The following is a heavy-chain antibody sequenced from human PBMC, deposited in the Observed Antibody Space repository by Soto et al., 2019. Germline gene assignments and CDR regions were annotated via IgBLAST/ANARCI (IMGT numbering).Heavy chain of an antibody. D-gene: IGHD2-15*01. V-gene: IGHV1-18*01. J-gene: IGHJ5*02. CDR3: ACDLGCCRSGTCYREWCGP. CDR1: GYTFTTHG. CDR2: VSGDNGHT. Sequence: QVQLVQSGAEVKKPGASVKVSCKASGYTFTTHGISWVRQAPGQGLEWMGWVSGDNGHTNYAQSLQGRVTVTTDTSRKSAYMGLRSLRPHDTAVYYCACDLGCCRSGTCYREWCGPCGQGTLVTVSS.